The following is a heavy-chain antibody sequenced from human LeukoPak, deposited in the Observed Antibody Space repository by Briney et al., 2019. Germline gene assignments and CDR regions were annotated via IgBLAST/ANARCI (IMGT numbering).Heavy chain of an antibody. CDR3: ARVPDYYDSSGQDY. CDR2: INPNSGST. V-gene: IGHV1-2*02. J-gene: IGHJ4*02. D-gene: IGHD3-22*01. Sequence: ASVKVSCKASGYTFTGYYMHWVRQAPGQGLEWMGWINPNSGSTNYAQKFQGRVTITADESTSTAYMELSSLRSEDTAVYYCARVPDYYDSSGQDYWGQGTLVTVSS. CDR1: GYTFTGYY.